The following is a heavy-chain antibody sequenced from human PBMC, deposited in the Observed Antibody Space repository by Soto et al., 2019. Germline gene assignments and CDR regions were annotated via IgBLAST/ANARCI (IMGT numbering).Heavy chain of an antibody. CDR3: ARSPWEYDSSGYYPYYFDY. V-gene: IGHV4-39*01. J-gene: IGHJ4*02. D-gene: IGHD3-22*01. Sequence: SETLSLTCTVSGGSISSSSYYWGWIRQPPGRGLEWIGSIYYSGSTYYNPPLKSRVTISVDTSKNQFSLKLSSVTAADTAVYYCARSPWEYDSSGYYPYYFDYWGQGTLVTVSS. CDR2: IYYSGST. CDR1: GGSISSSSYY.